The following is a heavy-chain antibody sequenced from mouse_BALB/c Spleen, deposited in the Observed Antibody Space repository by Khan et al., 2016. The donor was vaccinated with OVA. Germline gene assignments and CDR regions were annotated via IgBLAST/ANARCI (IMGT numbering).Heavy chain of an antibody. CDR1: GFSLNSYG. Sequence: VQLQESGPGLVAPSQSLSITCTVSGFSLNSYGVNWVRQSPGKGLEWLGMIWGDGSTDYNSALKSRLSISKDKSKSQVFLKMNSLQTDDTAMYYCARAYYGNYREAMDYWGQGTSVTVSS. J-gene: IGHJ4*01. D-gene: IGHD2-10*01. CDR3: ARAYYGNYREAMDY. V-gene: IGHV2-6-7*01. CDR2: IWGDGST.